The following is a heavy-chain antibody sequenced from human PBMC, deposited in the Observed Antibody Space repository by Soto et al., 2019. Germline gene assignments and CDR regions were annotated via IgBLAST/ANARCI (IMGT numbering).Heavy chain of an antibody. CDR3: AILHQQPYYDILTGQVFDD. Sequence: GGSLRLSCAASGFTFSSYAMHWVRQAPGKGLEWVAVILYVGSNRYYADSLKGRFTISRDNSNNTLYLQMNSLLAEDRAMYYFAILHQQPYYDILTGQVFDDWGQGTLVTVSS. CDR1: GFTFSSYA. V-gene: IGHV3-30-3*01. CDR2: ILYVGSNR. J-gene: IGHJ4*02. D-gene: IGHD3-9*01.